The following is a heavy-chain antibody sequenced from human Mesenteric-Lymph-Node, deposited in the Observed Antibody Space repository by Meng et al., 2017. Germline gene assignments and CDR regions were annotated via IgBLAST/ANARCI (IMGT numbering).Heavy chain of an antibody. J-gene: IGHJ4*02. CDR3: AKDEDSSGYYALLVY. CDR1: GFTFSSYW. CDR2: ISTDGSST. Sequence: GGSLRLSCAASGFTFSSYWMSWVRQAPGKGLVWVSRISTDGSSTYYADSVKGRFTISRDNAKNSQYLQMNSLRAEDTALYYCAKDEDSSGYYALLVYWGQGTLVTVSS. D-gene: IGHD3-22*01. V-gene: IGHV3-74*01.